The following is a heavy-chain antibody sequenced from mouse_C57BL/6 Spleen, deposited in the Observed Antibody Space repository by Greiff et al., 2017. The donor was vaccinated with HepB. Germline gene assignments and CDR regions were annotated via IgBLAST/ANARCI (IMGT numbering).Heavy chain of an antibody. Sequence: LVESGPELVKPGASVKISCKASGYAFSSSWMNWVKQRPGKGLEWIGRIYPGDGDTNYNGKFKGKATLTADKSSSTAYMQLSSLTSEDSAVYFCARYDYSKGFSDYWGQGTTLTVSS. CDR1: GYAFSSSW. J-gene: IGHJ2*01. V-gene: IGHV1-82*01. CDR2: IYPGDGDT. CDR3: ARYDYSKGFSDY. D-gene: IGHD2-5*01.